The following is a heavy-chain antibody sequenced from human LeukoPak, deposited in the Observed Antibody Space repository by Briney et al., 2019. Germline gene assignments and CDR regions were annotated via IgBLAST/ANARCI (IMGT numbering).Heavy chain of an antibody. D-gene: IGHD4-17*01. J-gene: IGHJ3*02. CDR2: ISWNSANI. CDR1: GFTVSSNY. CDR3: AKDRLITVPKLEDDVFDI. V-gene: IGHV3-9*01. Sequence: GGSLRLSCAASGFTVSSNYMSWVRQAPGKGLEWVSGISWNSANIGYADSVKGRFTISRDNAKNSLFLQMNSLRAEDTALYYCAKDRLITVPKLEDDVFDIWGQGTMVTVSS.